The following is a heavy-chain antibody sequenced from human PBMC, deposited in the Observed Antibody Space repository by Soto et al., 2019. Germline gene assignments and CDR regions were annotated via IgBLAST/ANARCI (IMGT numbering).Heavy chain of an antibody. CDR3: AREVGELNYYYYGMDV. CDR2: IIPIFGTA. J-gene: IGHJ6*02. D-gene: IGHD3-10*01. CDR1: GGTFSSYA. Sequence: SVKVSCKASGGTFSSYAISWVRQAPGQGLEWMGGIIPIFGTANYAQKFQGRVTITADESTSTAYMELSSLRSEDTAVYYCAREVGELNYYYYGMDVWGQGTTVPSP. V-gene: IGHV1-69*13.